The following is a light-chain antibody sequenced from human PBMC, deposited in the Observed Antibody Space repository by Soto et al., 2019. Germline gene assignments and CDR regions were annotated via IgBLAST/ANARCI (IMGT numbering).Light chain of an antibody. CDR3: QQYYDAPQT. Sequence: DIVMTQSPDSLAVSLGARATINCKSSQSVLYSSNNKNYLTLYQQKPGQPPTLLIYWASTRESCVPDLFSGIGSGTDITLNISSLQAEDVAVYYCQQYYDAPQTFGQGTKVEIK. CDR2: WAS. J-gene: IGKJ1*01. CDR1: QSVLYSSNNKNY. V-gene: IGKV4-1*01.